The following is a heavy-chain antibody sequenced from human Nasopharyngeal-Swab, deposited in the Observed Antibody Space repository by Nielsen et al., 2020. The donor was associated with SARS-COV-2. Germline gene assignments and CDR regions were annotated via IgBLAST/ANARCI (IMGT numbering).Heavy chain of an antibody. CDR2: IYSGGST. CDR3: ARDPIGAVAGPGGY. J-gene: IGHJ4*02. V-gene: IGHV3-53*01. CDR1: GFTASSNY. Sequence: GGSLRLSCAASGFTASSNYMSWVRQAPGKGLEWVSVIYSGGSTYYADSVKGRFTISRDNSKNTLYLQMNSLRAEDTAVYYCARDPIGAVAGPGGYWGQGTLVTVSS. D-gene: IGHD6-19*01.